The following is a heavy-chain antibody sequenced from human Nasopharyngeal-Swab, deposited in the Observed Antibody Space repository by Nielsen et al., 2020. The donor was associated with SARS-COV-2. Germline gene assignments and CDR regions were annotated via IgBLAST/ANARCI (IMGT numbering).Heavy chain of an antibody. CDR3: ATVKTYYYDSSGDRGDAFDI. V-gene: IGHV1-69*06. D-gene: IGHD3-22*01. J-gene: IGHJ3*02. CDR1: GGTFSSYA. Sequence: SVKVSCKASGGTFSSYAISCFLHSPFPPLPFSLGIPPLFGTANYAQKFQGRVTITADKSTSTAYMELSSLRSEDTAVYYCATVKTYYYDSSGDRGDAFDIWGQGTMVTVSS. CDR2: IPPLFGTA.